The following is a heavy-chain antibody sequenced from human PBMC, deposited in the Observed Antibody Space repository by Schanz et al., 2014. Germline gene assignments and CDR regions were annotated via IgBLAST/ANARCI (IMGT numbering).Heavy chain of an antibody. CDR1: GFTFGDYA. V-gene: IGHV3-7*03. D-gene: IGHD6-19*01. CDR3: VKTDAGWRFDY. CDR2: IKEDGSKK. J-gene: IGHJ4*02. Sequence: EVQLVESGGGLVQPGRSLRLSCTASGFTFGDYAINWVRQAPGKGLEWVANIKEDGSKKYYVDSVRGRFTISRDNSRNTVYLQMNNVGVDDTATYYCVKTDAGWRFDYWGQGTLVIVSS.